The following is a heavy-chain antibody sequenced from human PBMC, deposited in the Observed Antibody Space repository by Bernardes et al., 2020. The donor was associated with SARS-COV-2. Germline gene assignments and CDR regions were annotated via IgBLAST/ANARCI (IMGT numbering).Heavy chain of an antibody. CDR3: ARENTRTDSSSGGFDP. CDR2: INPNSGGP. CDR1: GYTFTGYY. D-gene: IGHD6-6*01. V-gene: IGHV1-2*02. J-gene: IGHJ5*02. Sequence: ASVKVSCKASGYTFTGYYMHWVRQAPGQGLEWMGWINPNSGGPNYAQKFQGRVTMTRDTSISTAYMELSRLRSDDTAVYYCARENTRTDSSSGGFDPWGQGTLVTVSS.